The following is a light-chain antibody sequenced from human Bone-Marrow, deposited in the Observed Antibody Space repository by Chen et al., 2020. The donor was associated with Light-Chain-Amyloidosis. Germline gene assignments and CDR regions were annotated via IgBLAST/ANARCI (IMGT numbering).Light chain of an antibody. CDR3: SSYTITNTLV. Sequence: QSALTQPASVSGSPGQSITISCTGTSSDVGGDNHVSWYQQRPDKATKLMIYEVTNRPSWVPDRLAGSKSDNTASLTISGLQTEDEADYFCSSYTITNTLVFGSGTRVTVL. J-gene: IGLJ1*01. V-gene: IGLV2-14*01. CDR2: EVT. CDR1: SSDVGGDNH.